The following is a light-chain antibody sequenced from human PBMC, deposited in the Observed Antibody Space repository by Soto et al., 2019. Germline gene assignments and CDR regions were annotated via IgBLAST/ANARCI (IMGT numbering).Light chain of an antibody. CDR3: QQYGTSEII. Sequence: EIVLTQSPSTLSLSPLERSTLSCLASQSVSSSYLAWYQQKPGLAPRLLIYDASSRATGIPDRYSASGSGTDFTLTISRLEPEDFAVFFCQQYGTSEIIFGQGTRLEIK. CDR2: DAS. J-gene: IGKJ5*01. CDR1: QSVSSSY. V-gene: IGKV3D-20*01.